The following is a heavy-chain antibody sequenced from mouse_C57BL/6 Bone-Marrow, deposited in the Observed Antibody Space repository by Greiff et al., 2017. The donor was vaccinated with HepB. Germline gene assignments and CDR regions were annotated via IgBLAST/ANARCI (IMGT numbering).Heavy chain of an antibody. CDR2: IWRGGST. D-gene: IGHD2-3*01. CDR1: GFSLTSYG. Sequence: VQVVESGPGLVQPSQSLSITCTVSGFSLTSYGVHWVRQSPGKGLEWLGVIWRGGSTDYNAAFMSRLSITKDNSKSQVFFKMNSLQADDTAIYYCAKVYDGYYGYAMDYWGQGTSVTVSS. V-gene: IGHV2-5*01. J-gene: IGHJ4*01. CDR3: AKVYDGYYGYAMDY.